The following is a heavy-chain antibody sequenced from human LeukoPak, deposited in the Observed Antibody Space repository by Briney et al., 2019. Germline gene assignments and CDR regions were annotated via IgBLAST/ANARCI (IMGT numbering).Heavy chain of an antibody. J-gene: IGHJ6*04. V-gene: IGHV3-74*01. D-gene: IGHD3-10*02. CDR3: AELGITMIGGV. CDR1: GFTVSSYW. Sequence: GGSLRLSGAASGFTVSSYWMHWVRQAPGKGLVWVSRINSDGSSTSYADSVKGRFTISRDNAKNTLYLQMNSLRAEDTAVYYCAELGITMIGGVWGKGTTVSISS. CDR2: INSDGSST.